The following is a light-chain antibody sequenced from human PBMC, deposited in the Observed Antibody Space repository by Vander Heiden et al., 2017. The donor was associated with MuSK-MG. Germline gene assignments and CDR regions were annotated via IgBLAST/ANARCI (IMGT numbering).Light chain of an antibody. CDR1: QTIFYRSNKKNY. Sequence: DIVMTQSPESLSVSLGERATINCKSSQTIFYRSNKKNYLAWYQQKPGQPPKLLIYWASTRESGVPDRFSGSGSGTDFTLSISSLQAEDVAIYYCQQYYGTPFTFGPRTEVAI. CDR3: QQYYGTPFT. J-gene: IGKJ3*01. CDR2: WAS. V-gene: IGKV4-1*01.